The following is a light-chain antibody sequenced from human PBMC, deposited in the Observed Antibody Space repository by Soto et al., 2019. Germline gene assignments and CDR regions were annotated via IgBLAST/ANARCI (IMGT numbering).Light chain of an antibody. CDR2: GVS. V-gene: IGLV2-14*01. Sequence: QSALTQPASVSGSPGQSITISCTGTSTDVGDSNHVSWYQHHPGKAPKLIIYGVSYRPSGVSNRFSGSKSAYTASLTISGLQAEDEADYYCNSQTTSGIRVFGTGTKVTV. CDR1: STDVGDSNH. CDR3: NSQTTSGIRV. J-gene: IGLJ1*01.